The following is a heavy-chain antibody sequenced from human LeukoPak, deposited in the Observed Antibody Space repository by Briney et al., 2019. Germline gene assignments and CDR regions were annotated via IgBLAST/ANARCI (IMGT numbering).Heavy chain of an antibody. D-gene: IGHD2-8*02. J-gene: IGHJ5*02. CDR3: ARDHRGVTNWFDP. V-gene: IGHV3-21*01. Sequence: PGGSLRLXCAASGFTFNSYSMNWVRQAPGKGLEWVSSITTSSYIYYADSVKGRFTISRDNAKNSLYLQMNSLRAEDTAVYYCARDHRGVTNWFDPWGQGTLVTVSS. CDR2: ITTSSYI. CDR1: GFTFNSYS.